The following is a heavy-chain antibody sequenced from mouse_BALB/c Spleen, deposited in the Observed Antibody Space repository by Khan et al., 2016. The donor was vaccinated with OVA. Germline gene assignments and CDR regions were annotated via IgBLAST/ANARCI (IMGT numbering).Heavy chain of an antibody. V-gene: IGHV1-52*01. CDR1: GYTFTSYW. CDR3: ARNPFAY. Sequence: QVQLKQSGAELVRPGASVKLSCEASGYTFTSYWMNWVKQSPEQGLEWIGRIDPYDSETHYNQNFKDKAILTVDKSSSTAYMQLSSLTSEDSAVYFCARNPFAYWGQGTLVTFSA. J-gene: IGHJ3*01. CDR2: IDPYDSET.